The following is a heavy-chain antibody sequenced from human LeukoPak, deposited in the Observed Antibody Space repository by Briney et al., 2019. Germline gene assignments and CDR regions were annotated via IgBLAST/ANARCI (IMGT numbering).Heavy chain of an antibody. CDR1: GFTFSNAW. J-gene: IGHJ6*02. V-gene: IGHV3-15*01. D-gene: IGHD3-22*01. Sequence: GGSLRLFCAASGFTFSNAWMSWVRQAPGKGLEWVGRIKSKTDGGTTDYAAPVKGRFTISRDDSKNTLYLQMNSLKTEDTAVYYCTTDSSGYYYYYYGMDVWGQGTTVTVSS. CDR3: TTDSSGYYYYYYGMDV. CDR2: IKSKTDGGTT.